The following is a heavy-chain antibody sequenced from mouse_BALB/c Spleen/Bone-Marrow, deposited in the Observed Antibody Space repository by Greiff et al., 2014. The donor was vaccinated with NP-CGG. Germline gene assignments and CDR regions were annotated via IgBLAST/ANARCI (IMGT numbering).Heavy chain of an antibody. J-gene: IGHJ3*01. D-gene: IGHD2-13*01. V-gene: IGHV1-54*01. CDR3: ARRDYSFAY. CDR1: GYAFTNYL. Sequence: VQLVESGAELVRPGTSVKVSYKASGYAFTNYLIEWVKQRPGQGLEWIGVINPGSGGTNYNEKFKGKATLTADKSSSTAYMQLSSLTSDDSAVYFCARRDYSFAYWGQGTLVTVSA. CDR2: INPGSGGT.